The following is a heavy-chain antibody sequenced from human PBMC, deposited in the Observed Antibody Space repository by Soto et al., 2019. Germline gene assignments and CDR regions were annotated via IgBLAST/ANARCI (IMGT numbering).Heavy chain of an antibody. D-gene: IGHD6-6*01. J-gene: IGHJ6*02. Sequence: HGESLKISCKGSGYSFTSYWIGWVRQMPGKGLEWMGIIYPGDSDTRYSPSFQGQVTISADKSISTAYLQWSSLKASDTAMYYCARRGIAAREYYYYYGMDVWGQGTTVTVSS. CDR3: ARRGIAAREYYYYYGMDV. V-gene: IGHV5-51*01. CDR1: GYSFTSYW. CDR2: IYPGDSDT.